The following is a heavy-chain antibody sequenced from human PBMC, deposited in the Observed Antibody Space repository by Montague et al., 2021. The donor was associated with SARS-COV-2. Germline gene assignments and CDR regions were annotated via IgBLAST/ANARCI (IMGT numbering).Heavy chain of an antibody. V-gene: IGHV3-33*05. Sequence: SLRLXCAASGLTFSSYGMHWVRQAPGKGLEWVAVISYDGSNKYYADSVKGRFTISRDNSKNTLYLQMNSLRAEDTAVYYCARDLTYYDILTGYFAESPHYYYYYGMDVWGQGTTVTVSS. CDR3: ARDLTYYDILTGYFAESPHYYYYYGMDV. J-gene: IGHJ6*02. CDR2: ISYDGSNK. CDR1: GLTFSSYG. D-gene: IGHD3-9*01.